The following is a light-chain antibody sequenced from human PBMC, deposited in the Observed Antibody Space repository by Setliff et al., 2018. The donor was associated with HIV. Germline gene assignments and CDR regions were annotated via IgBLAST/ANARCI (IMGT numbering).Light chain of an antibody. Sequence: QSALTQPASVSGSPGQSITISCTGTSSDVGRYYLVSWYQQHPARAPKLIIYQATRRPSGVSNRFSGSKSGNVAALTMSGLQAEDEADYYCCSNTGSNTFVFGTGTKVTVL. CDR1: SSDVGRYYL. CDR2: QAT. J-gene: IGLJ1*01. CDR3: CSNTGSNTFV. V-gene: IGLV2-23*01.